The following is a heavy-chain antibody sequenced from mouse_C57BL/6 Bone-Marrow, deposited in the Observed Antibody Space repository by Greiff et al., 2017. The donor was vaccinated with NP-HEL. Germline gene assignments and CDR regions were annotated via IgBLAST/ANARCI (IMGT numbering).Heavy chain of an antibody. Sequence: DVMLVESGGGLVQPKGSLKLSCAASGFSFNTYAMNWVRQAPGKGLEWVARIRSKSNNYATYYADSVKDRFTISRDDSESMLYLQMNNLKTEDTAMYYCVRLGVYYWGQGTSVTVSS. J-gene: IGHJ4*01. CDR2: IRSKSNNYAT. V-gene: IGHV10-1*01. CDR1: GFSFNTYA. CDR3: VRLGVYY.